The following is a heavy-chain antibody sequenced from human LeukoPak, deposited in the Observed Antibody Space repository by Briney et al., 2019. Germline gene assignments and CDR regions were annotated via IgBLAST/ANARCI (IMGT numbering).Heavy chain of an antibody. CDR3: TTIKRGDIFGYFDF. J-gene: IGHJ4*02. CDR1: GGSLTTHH. D-gene: IGHD5-18*01. CDR2: VFDSGRT. V-gene: IGHV4-59*11. Sequence: SETLSLTCTVSGGSLTTHHWNWIRQTPGKGLEWIGYVFDSGRTKVNPSLTSRVTLSTDTSKNQLSLRLSSVTAADTAVYYCTTIKRGDIFGYFDFWGQGILVTVSS.